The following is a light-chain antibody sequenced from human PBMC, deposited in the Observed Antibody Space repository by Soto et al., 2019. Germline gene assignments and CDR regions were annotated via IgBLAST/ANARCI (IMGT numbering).Light chain of an antibody. Sequence: EIVLTQSPDTLSLSPGERATLSCRASQSVGSNYLAWYQQKPGQTPRLLIYGASNRATGIPDRFSGSGSGTDFNLTISRLEPEDFAVYYCQQYGSSGSTFGQGTKVEIK. V-gene: IGKV3-20*01. CDR1: QSVGSNY. CDR2: GAS. CDR3: QQYGSSGST. J-gene: IGKJ1*01.